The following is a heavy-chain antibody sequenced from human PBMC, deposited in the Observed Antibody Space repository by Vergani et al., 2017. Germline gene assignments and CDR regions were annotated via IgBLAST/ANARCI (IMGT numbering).Heavy chain of an antibody. J-gene: IGHJ5*01. CDR3: ARARCIETCYMSNWLDS. V-gene: IGHV3-74*03. Sequence: EVQLLESGGNLIQPGGSLRLSCGASGFSFNSYWMHWVRQVPGKGLLWVSRIKSDGSITAYADSVKGRFTISRDNAQNTLYLQMNSLRVEDTGVYYCARARCIETCYMSNWLDSWGQGTLVTVSS. CDR2: IKSDGSIT. D-gene: IGHD3-9*01. CDR1: GFSFNSYW.